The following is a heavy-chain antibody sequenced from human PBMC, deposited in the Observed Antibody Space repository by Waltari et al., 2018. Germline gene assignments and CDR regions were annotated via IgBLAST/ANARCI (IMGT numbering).Heavy chain of an antibody. CDR1: GGSISSHY. V-gene: IGHV4-59*11. D-gene: IGHD3-10*01. CDR2: IYYSGST. J-gene: IGHJ5*02. Sequence: QVQLQESGPGLVKPSETLSLTCTVSGGSISSHYWSWIRPPPGKGLEWIGYIYYSGSTNYNPSLKSRVTISVDTSKNQFSLKLSSVTAADTAVYYCARSEMVQGAGSVNWFDPWGQGTLVTVSS. CDR3: ARSEMVQGAGSVNWFDP.